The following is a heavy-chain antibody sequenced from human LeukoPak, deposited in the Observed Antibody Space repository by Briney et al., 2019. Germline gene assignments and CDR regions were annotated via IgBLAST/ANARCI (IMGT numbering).Heavy chain of an antibody. V-gene: IGHV3-73*01. J-gene: IGHJ4*02. D-gene: IGHD1-1*01. Sequence: RGSLRLSCAASGFTFSGSAMHWVRQASGKVLEWVGRIRSKTNSYATSYAASVKGRFALSRDDSKNTAYLQMNSLKTEDTAVYYCTRYNVGFESWGQGTLVTVSS. CDR2: IRSKTNSYAT. CDR3: TRYNVGFES. CDR1: GFTFSGSA.